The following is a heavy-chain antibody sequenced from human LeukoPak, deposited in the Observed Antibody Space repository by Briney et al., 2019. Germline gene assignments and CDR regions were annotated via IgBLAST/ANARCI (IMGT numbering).Heavy chain of an antibody. Sequence: SETLSLTCTVSGGSISSSSYSWGWIRQPPGKGLEWIGSIYYSGSTYYNPSLKSRVTISVDTSKNQFSLKLSSVTAADTAVYYCARGNLYSSYGPINDYWGQGTLVTVSS. J-gene: IGHJ4*02. D-gene: IGHD5-18*01. CDR1: GGSISSSSYS. V-gene: IGHV4-39*01. CDR3: ARGNLYSSYGPINDY. CDR2: IYYSGST.